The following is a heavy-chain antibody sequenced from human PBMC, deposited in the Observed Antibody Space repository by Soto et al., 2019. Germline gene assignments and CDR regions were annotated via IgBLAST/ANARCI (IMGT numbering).Heavy chain of an antibody. CDR1: GFVFSDYY. D-gene: IGHD1-1*01. Sequence: VQLVESGGGLVKPGGSLRLSCAASGFVFSDYYMTWIRQAPGKGLEWNSDISSGGAVSNFADSVRGRFTISRDNTNNSLYLQMNNLRAEDTAIYYCGRRLTGRPTGAGFDPWGQGTLVTVSS. V-gene: IGHV3-11*01. J-gene: IGHJ5*02. CDR2: ISSGGAVS. CDR3: GRRLTGRPTGAGFDP.